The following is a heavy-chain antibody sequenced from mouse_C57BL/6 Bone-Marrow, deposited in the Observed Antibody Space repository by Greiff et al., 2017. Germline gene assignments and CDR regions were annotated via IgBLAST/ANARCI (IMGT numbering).Heavy chain of an antibody. D-gene: IGHD1-1*01. J-gene: IGHJ2*01. V-gene: IGHV1-72*01. CDR2: FDPNSGGT. Sequence: VQLQQPGAELVKPGASVKLSCKASGYTFTSYWMHWVKQRPGRGLEWIGRFDPNSGGTKYNEKFKSKATLTVDKPSSTAYMQLSSLTSEDSAVYYGARSFTTVVAHFGYWGQGTTLTVSS. CDR1: GYTFTSYW. CDR3: ARSFTTVVAHFGY.